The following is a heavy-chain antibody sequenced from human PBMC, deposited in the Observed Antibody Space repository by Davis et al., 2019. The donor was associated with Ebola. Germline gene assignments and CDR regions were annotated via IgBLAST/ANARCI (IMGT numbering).Heavy chain of an antibody. V-gene: IGHV1-18*04. CDR2: ISAYNGNT. CDR1: GYTFTSYG. J-gene: IGHJ6*02. CDR3: ARAGSTYYYYGMGV. Sequence: ASVKVSCKASGYTFTSYGISWVRQAPGQGLEWMGWISAYNGNTNYAQKLQGRVTMTTDTSTSTAYMELSSLRSEDTAVYYCARAGSTYYYYGMGVWGQGTTVTVSS. D-gene: IGHD3-10*01.